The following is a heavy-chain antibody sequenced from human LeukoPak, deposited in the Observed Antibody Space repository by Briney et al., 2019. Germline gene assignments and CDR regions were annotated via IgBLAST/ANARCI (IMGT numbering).Heavy chain of an antibody. D-gene: IGHD5-18*01. J-gene: IGHJ6*02. CDR3: ARARGYSYGRGDYYYYGMDV. CDR2: INPNSGGT. Sequence: ASVKVSCKASGYTFTGYYMHWARQAPGQGLEWMGRINPNSGGTNYAQKFQGRVTMTRDTSISTAYMELSRLRSDDTAVYYCARARGYSYGRGDYYYYGMDVWGQGTTVTVSS. V-gene: IGHV1-2*06. CDR1: GYTFTGYY.